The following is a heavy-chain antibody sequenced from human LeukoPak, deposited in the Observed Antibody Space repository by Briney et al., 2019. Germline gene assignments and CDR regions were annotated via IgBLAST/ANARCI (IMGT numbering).Heavy chain of an antibody. CDR2: IDHSGRNT. CDR3: ATDVGEVFYDR. D-gene: IGHD2/OR15-2a*01. V-gene: IGHV3-23*01. CDR1: GFTFTDYA. Sequence: GGSLRLSCAASGFTFTDYAWAWVRHPPGRGLEWVATIDHSGRNTHYVDAVTGRFTISRDDSTSTLFLQMRYLRADDTAVYYCATDVGEVFYDRWGQGTLVTVST. J-gene: IGHJ5*02.